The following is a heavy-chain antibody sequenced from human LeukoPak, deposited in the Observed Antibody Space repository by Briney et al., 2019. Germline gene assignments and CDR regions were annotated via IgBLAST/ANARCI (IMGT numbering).Heavy chain of an antibody. D-gene: IGHD3-10*01. V-gene: IGHV4-34*01. Sequence: PSETLSLTCAVYGGSFSGYYWSWIRQPPGKGLEWIGEINHSGSTNYNPSLKSRVTISVDTSKNQFSLKLSSVTAADTAVYYCARGRYYYGSGTKTGYYYGMDVWGRGTTVTVSS. CDR3: ARGRYYYGSGTKTGYYYGMDV. CDR1: GGSFSGYY. J-gene: IGHJ6*02. CDR2: INHSGST.